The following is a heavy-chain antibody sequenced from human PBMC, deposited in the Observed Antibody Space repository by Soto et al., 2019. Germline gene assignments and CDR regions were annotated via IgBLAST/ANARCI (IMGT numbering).Heavy chain of an antibody. Sequence: GGSLRLSCAASGFTFSSNSMNWVRQAPGKGLEWVSSISTSSSYIYYADSVKGRFTISRDNAKNSVYLQMSSLRVEDTAVYYCARHPGGYGDYFFDYWGQGTLVTVSS. V-gene: IGHV3-21*01. CDR3: ARHPGGYGDYFFDY. CDR2: ISTSSSYI. CDR1: GFTFSSNS. J-gene: IGHJ4*02. D-gene: IGHD4-17*01.